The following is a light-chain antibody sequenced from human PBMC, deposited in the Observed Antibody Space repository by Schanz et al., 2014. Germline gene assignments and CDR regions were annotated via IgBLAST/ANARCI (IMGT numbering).Light chain of an antibody. V-gene: IGLV2-8*01. CDR3: FSYAGSGLYV. CDR2: EVS. CDR1: SSDVGGYNF. Sequence: QSALTQPPSASGSPGQSVTISCTGTSSDVGGYNFVSWYQQHPGKVPKLLIFEVSQRPSGVSNRFSGSKSGNTASLTISGLQAEDEADYYCFSYAGSGLYVFGTGTKLTVL. J-gene: IGLJ1*01.